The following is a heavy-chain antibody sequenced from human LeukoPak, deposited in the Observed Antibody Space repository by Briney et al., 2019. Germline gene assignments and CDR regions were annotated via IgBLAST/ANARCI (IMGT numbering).Heavy chain of an antibody. CDR1: GYTFTGYY. CDR2: INPKSGGT. Sequence: GASVKVSCKASGYTFTGYYMHWVRQAPGQGLEWMGWINPKSGGTNYAQKFQGRVTMTRDTSISTAYMELSRLRSDDPAVYYCARDEGYYDILTASDYWGQGTLVTVSS. D-gene: IGHD3-9*01. CDR3: ARDEGYYDILTASDY. J-gene: IGHJ4*02. V-gene: IGHV1-2*02.